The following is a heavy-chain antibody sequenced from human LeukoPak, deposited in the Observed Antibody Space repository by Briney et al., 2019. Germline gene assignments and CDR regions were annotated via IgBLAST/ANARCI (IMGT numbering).Heavy chain of an antibody. Sequence: ASVKVSCKASGYIFTTYAVNWVRQAPGQGLEWVGWINTNTGDPTYGQGSTGRFVFSLDTSVSTAYLQISSLKAEDTAIYYCARVNVDSAMGIYYYYGMDVWGQGTTVTVSS. J-gene: IGHJ6*02. CDR2: INTNTGDP. CDR1: GYIFTTYA. V-gene: IGHV7-4-1*02. D-gene: IGHD5-18*01. CDR3: ARVNVDSAMGIYYYYGMDV.